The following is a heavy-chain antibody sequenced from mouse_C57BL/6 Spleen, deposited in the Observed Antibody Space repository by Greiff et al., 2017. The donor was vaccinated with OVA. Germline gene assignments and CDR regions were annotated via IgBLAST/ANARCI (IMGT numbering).Heavy chain of an antibody. Sequence: QVQLQQPGAELVKPGASVKLSCKASGYTFTEYTIHWVKQRSGQGLEWIGWFYPGSGSIKYNEKFKDKATLTADKSSSTVYMELSRLTSEDSAVYFCARHEERGLITTASFDYWGQGTTLTVSS. V-gene: IGHV1-62-2*01. D-gene: IGHD1-1*01. CDR1: GYTFTEYT. J-gene: IGHJ2*01. CDR3: ARHEERGLITTASFDY. CDR2: FYPGSGSI.